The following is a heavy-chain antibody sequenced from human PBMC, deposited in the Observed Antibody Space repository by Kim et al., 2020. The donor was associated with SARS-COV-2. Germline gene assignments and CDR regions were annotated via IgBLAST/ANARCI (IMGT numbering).Heavy chain of an antibody. CDR2: IYYSGST. CDR3: AGTPGLAWRSGGYLDY. V-gene: IGHV4-59*13. CDR1: GGSITNNY. J-gene: IGHJ4*03. D-gene: IGHD1-26*01. Sequence: SETLSLTCTVSGGSITNNYWGWIRQPPGNGLEWIGYIYYSGSTNYNPSLRSRATISLDTSRSQFSLKLDSVTAADTALYYCAGTPGLAWRSGGYLDYWG.